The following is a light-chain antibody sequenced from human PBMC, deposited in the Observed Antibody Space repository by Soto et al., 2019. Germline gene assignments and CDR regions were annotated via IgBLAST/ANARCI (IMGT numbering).Light chain of an antibody. V-gene: IGKV3-20*01. Sequence: EIVLSQSPGTPSFAPGGRATRSCRAIQSVSSSYLAWYQQKPGQAPRLLIYGASSRATGIPDRFSGSGSGTDSTLTISRLEPEDFAVYYCQQYGSSPPITLGQGTRLEIK. J-gene: IGKJ5*01. CDR3: QQYGSSPPIT. CDR1: QSVSSSY. CDR2: GAS.